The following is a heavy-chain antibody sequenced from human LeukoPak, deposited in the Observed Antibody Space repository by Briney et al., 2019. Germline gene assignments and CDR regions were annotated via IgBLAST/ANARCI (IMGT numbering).Heavy chain of an antibody. CDR3: AGADYYDSSGSDY. D-gene: IGHD3-22*01. CDR1: GYSISSGYY. CDR2: IYHSGST. J-gene: IGHJ4*02. Sequence: PSETLSLTCTVSGYSISSGYYWGWIRQPPGKGLDWIGSIYHSGSTYCNPSLKSRVTISVDTSKNQFSLKLSSVTAADTAVYCCAGADYYDSSGSDYWGQGTLVTVSS. V-gene: IGHV4-38-2*02.